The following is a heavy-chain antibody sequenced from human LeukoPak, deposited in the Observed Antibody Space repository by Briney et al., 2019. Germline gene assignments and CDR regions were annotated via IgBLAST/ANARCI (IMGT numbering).Heavy chain of an antibody. Sequence: GGSLRLSCAASGFTFSSYAMHWVRQAPGKGLEYVSAISSNGGSTYYANSVKGRFTISRDNSKNTLYLQMGSLRAEDMAVYYCARELSSSAPGIGYWGQGTLVTVSS. D-gene: IGHD6-6*01. J-gene: IGHJ4*02. CDR3: ARELSSSAPGIGY. CDR2: ISSNGGST. V-gene: IGHV3-64*01. CDR1: GFTFSSYA.